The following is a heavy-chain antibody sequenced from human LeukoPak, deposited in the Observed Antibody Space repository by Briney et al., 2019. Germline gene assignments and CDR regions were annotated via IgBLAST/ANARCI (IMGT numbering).Heavy chain of an antibody. V-gene: IGHV3-48*01. Sequence: GGSLRLSCAASGFTFSSYSMNWVRQAPGKGLEWVSYISSSSSTIYFADSVKGRFTISRGNAKNSLYLQMNSLRAEATAVYYCARHVVAVGFDYWGQGTLVTVSS. CDR1: GFTFSSYS. CDR3: ARHVVAVGFDY. J-gene: IGHJ4*02. CDR2: ISSSSSTI. D-gene: IGHD3-22*01.